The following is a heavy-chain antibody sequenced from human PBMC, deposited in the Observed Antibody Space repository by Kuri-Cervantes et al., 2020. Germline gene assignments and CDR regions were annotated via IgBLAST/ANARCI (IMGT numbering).Heavy chain of an antibody. CDR3: ARATTAIVWRPFDY. Sequence: ASVKVSCKASGYTFTSYAMHWVRRAPGQRLEWMGWINAGNGNTKYSQKFQGRVTMTRDTSTSTVYMELSSLRSEDTAVYYCARATTAIVWRPFDYWGQGTLVTVSS. D-gene: IGHD5-18*01. CDR2: INAGNGNT. V-gene: IGHV1-3*01. CDR1: GYTFTSYA. J-gene: IGHJ4*02.